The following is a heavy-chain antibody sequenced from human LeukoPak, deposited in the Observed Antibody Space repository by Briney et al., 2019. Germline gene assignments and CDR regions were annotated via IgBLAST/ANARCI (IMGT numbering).Heavy chain of an antibody. J-gene: IGHJ4*02. CDR2: INPNSGDT. Sequence: GASVKVSCKTSGYIFKDFYIHWVRQAPGHGLEWMGWINPNSGDTNSAQRFQGRVTMTRDTSTGTAYMDLSSLTSDDTAVYFSAKDSSGGYNSHWGQGTLVTVSS. CDR1: GYIFKDFY. CDR3: AKDSSGGYNSH. V-gene: IGHV1-2*02. D-gene: IGHD5-24*01.